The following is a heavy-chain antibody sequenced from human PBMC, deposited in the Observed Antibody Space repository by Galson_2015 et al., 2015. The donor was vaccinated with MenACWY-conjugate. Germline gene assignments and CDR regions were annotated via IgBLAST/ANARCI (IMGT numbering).Heavy chain of an antibody. V-gene: IGHV3-23*01. CDR1: GFTFSSHA. CDR3: ARDLGWLQFDY. CDR2: ITDSGGST. J-gene: IGHJ4*02. D-gene: IGHD5-24*01. Sequence: SLRLSCAASGFTFSSHAMSWVRQAPGKGLEWVSVITDSGGSTYYADSEKGRFTISRDNSKNTLYLQMNSLRAEDTAVYYCARDLGWLQFDYWGQGTLVTVSS.